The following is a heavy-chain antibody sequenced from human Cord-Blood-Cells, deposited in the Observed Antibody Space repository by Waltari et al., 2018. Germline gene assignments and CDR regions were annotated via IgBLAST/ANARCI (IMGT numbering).Heavy chain of an antibody. J-gene: IGHJ4*02. CDR2: IYYSGST. Sequence: QVQLQESGPGLVKPSETLSLTCTVSGGSVSSGSSYWSWIRQPPGKGLEWIGYIYYSGSTNYNPSLKSRVTISVDTSKNQFSLKLSSVTAADTAVYYCARSGSGWYFDYWGQGTLVTVSS. D-gene: IGHD6-19*01. CDR3: ARSGSGWYFDY. V-gene: IGHV4-61*01. CDR1: GGSVSSGSSY.